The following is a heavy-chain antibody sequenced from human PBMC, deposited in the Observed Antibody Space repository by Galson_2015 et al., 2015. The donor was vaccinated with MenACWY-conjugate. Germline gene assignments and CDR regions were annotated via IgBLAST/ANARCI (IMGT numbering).Heavy chain of an antibody. V-gene: IGHV3-30*18. CDR3: AKDGGSYWGGIDI. CDR1: GFTFSRIG. CDR2: ISNDGSYR. D-gene: IGHD1-26*01. Sequence: SLRLSCAASGFTFSRIGMHWVRQAPGKGLEWVAVISNDGSYRYYPDSVKGRYTVSRDNSKNTLYLQINGLRTEDTALYYCAKDGGSYWGGIDIWGQGTMVTVSS. J-gene: IGHJ3*02.